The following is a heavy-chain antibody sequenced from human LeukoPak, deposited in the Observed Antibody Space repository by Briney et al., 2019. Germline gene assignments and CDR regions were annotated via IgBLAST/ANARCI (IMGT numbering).Heavy chain of an antibody. CDR2: ISARGGVT. J-gene: IGHJ4*01. V-gene: IGHV3-23*01. CDR3: AKHEGAMRFEF. Sequence: PGGSLRQSCAASGRTFSSYSMSWIRQAPGKGLEWVSAISARGGVTYYADSVKGRFTLSRDNSKNTLYLQMNSLRAEDTAVYYCAKHEGAMRFEFWGRGTLVTVSS. CDR1: GRTFSSYS. D-gene: IGHD3-16*01.